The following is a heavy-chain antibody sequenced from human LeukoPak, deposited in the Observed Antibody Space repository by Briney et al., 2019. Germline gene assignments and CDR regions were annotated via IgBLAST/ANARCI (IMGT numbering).Heavy chain of an antibody. CDR3: ARDLYSSSWYHYYYGMDV. J-gene: IGHJ6*02. Sequence: GASVKVSCKASGCTFTSYGISWVRRAPGQGLEWMGWISAYNGNTNYAQKLQGRVTMTTDTSTSTAYMELRSLRSDDTAVYYCARDLYSSSWYHYYYGMDVWGQGTTVTVSS. D-gene: IGHD6-13*01. V-gene: IGHV1-18*01. CDR2: ISAYNGNT. CDR1: GCTFTSYG.